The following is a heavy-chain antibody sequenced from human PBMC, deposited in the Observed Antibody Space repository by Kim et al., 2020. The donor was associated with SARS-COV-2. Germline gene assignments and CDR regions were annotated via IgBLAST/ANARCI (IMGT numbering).Heavy chain of an antibody. V-gene: IGHV4-39*01. CDR3: ASLQASWVQLHYGMDV. D-gene: IGHD5-18*01. Sequence: SETLSLTCTVSGGSISSSSYYWGWIRQPPGKVLEWIGSIYYSGSTYYTPSLKCRVTISVDTSKNQFSLKLSSVTAADTAVYYCASLQASWVQLHYGMDVWGQGSTVNISS. CDR2: IYYSGST. CDR1: GGSISSSSYY. J-gene: IGHJ6*02.